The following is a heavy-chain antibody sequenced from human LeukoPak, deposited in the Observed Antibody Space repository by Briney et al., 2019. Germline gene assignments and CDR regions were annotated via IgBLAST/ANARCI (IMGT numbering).Heavy chain of an antibody. J-gene: IGHJ3*01. CDR3: ARRPDAFDL. V-gene: IGHV4-4*02. Sequence: PSETLSLTCAVSGGAISTGNWWTWVRQPPGKGLEWIGEIHHSGTTNFNASLKSRVTISVDKSKNQFSLKLTSVTAADTAVYYCARRPDAFDLWGQGTMVTVSS. CDR2: IHHSGTT. CDR1: GGAISTGNW.